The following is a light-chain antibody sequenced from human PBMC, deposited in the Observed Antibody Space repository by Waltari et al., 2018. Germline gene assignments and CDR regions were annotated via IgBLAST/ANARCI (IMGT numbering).Light chain of an antibody. CDR1: QSVSSY. Sequence: IVLAQSPATLSLSPGERAILACRASQSVSSYLAWYQQKPGPAPRLLIYDASNRATGIPARFSGSGSGTDFTLTISSLEPEDFAVYYCQQRSNWRLTFGGGTKVEIK. CDR2: DAS. CDR3: QQRSNWRLT. J-gene: IGKJ4*01. V-gene: IGKV3-11*01.